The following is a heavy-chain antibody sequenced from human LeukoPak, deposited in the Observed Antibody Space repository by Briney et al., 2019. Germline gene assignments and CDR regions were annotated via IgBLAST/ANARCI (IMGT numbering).Heavy chain of an antibody. D-gene: IGHD2-2*01. V-gene: IGHV4-61*01. CDR2: IYYSGST. CDR3: ARMGCSSTSCWWFDP. J-gene: IGHJ5*02. CDR1: GGSVSSGSYY. Sequence: KPSETLSLTCTASGGSVSSGSYYWSWIRQPPGKGLEWIGYIYYSGSTSYNPSLKSRVTISVDTSKNQCSLKLTSVTAADTAVYYCARMGCSSTSCWWFDPWGQGTLVTVSS.